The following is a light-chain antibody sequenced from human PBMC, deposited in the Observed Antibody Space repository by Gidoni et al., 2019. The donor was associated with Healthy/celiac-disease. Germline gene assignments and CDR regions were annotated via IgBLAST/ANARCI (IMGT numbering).Light chain of an antibody. CDR1: QGISRY. Sequence: DIQLTQSPSFLSASVGDRVTITCRASQGISRYLAWYQQKPGKAPKLLIYAASNLQSGVPSRFSGSGSGTEFTLTISSLQPEDCATYYCQQRNSTPLTFGGGTKVEIK. CDR2: AAS. J-gene: IGKJ4*02. CDR3: QQRNSTPLT. V-gene: IGKV1-9*01.